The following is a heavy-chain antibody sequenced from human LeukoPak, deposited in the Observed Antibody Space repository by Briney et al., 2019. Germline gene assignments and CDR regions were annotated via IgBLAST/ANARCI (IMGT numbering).Heavy chain of an antibody. Sequence: GGSLRLSCAASEFTFSSYSMNWVRQAPGKGLEWVSGISSGGNTYYADSVKGRFTISRDNSENTLNLQMNSLRAEDTAIYYCAKARAGDITAAFNYWGQGTLVTVSS. CDR3: AKARAGDITAAFNY. D-gene: IGHD6-13*01. CDR2: ISSGGNT. J-gene: IGHJ4*02. CDR1: EFTFSSYS. V-gene: IGHV3-23*01.